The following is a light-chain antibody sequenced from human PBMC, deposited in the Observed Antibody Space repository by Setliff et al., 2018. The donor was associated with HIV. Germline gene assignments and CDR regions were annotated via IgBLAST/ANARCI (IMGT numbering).Light chain of an antibody. J-gene: IGLJ1*01. CDR2: EVT. Sequence: QSVLTQPASVSGSPGQSITISCTGISSDVGNYNLVSWYQQHPGKAPKIMIYEVTKRPSGVSDRFSGSKSGNTASLTISWLQADDEADYYCCSYASYSTYVFGSGTKV. CDR3: CSYASYSTYV. CDR1: SSDVGNYNL. V-gene: IGLV2-23*02.